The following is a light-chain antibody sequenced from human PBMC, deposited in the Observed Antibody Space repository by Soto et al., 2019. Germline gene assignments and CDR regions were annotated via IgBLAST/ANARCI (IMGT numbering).Light chain of an antibody. Sequence: QLVLTQSPSVSACLGASVKLSCTLSSGHTKYAIAWHQQQPKRGPRFLMKLNSDGSLSKGDGIPDRFSGSSSGAERYLTISRLQSEDEADYYCPTWDSGPWVFGGGTQLTVL. CDR1: SGHTKYA. CDR3: PTWDSGPWV. CDR2: LNSDGSL. V-gene: IGLV4-69*01. J-gene: IGLJ3*02.